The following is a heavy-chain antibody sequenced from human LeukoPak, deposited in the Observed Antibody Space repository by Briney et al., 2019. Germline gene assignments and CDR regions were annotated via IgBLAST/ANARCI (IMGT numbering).Heavy chain of an antibody. J-gene: IGHJ4*02. CDR3: ARDFDGCSGGSCKGD. Sequence: ASVKVSCKASGYTFTGYYMHWVRQAPGQGLEWMGWINPNSGGTNYAQKFQGRVTMTRDTSISTAYMELSRLRSGDTAVYYCARDFDGCSGGSCKGDWGQGTLVTVSS. V-gene: IGHV1-2*02. D-gene: IGHD2-15*01. CDR2: INPNSGGT. CDR1: GYTFTGYY.